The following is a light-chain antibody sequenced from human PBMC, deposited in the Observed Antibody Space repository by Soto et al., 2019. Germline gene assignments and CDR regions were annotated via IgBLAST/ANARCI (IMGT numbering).Light chain of an antibody. J-gene: IGKJ5*01. CDR1: QSVDNY. CDR2: GAS. CDR3: QQCRNWPIT. V-gene: IGKV3-11*01. Sequence: EIVLTQSPATLSLSPGERATLSCRASQSVDNYLAWYQQKPGQAPRLLIYGASSRATGIPARFSGSGSGTDFSLNISSLEPEDFAVYCCQQCRNWPITFGQGTRLELK.